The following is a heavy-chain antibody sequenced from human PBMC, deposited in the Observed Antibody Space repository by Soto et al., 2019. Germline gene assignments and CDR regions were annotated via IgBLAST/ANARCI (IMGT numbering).Heavy chain of an antibody. Sequence: WASVKVSCKASGYTFTSYGISWVRQAPGQGLEWMGWISAYNGNTNYAQKLQGRVTMTTDTSTSTAYMELRSLRSDDTAVYYCARDYLHHLVLPGGFAPWQRGTLVTVSS. CDR2: ISAYNGNT. CDR1: GYTFTSYG. D-gene: IGHD6-13*01. CDR3: ARDYLHHLVLPGGFAP. J-gene: IGHJ5*02. V-gene: IGHV1-18*01.